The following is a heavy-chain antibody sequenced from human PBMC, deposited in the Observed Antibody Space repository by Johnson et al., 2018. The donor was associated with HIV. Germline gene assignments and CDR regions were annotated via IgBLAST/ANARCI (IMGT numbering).Heavy chain of an antibody. Sequence: VQLVESGGGVVQPGGSLRLSCAASGFTFSSYGMHWVRQAPGKGLEGVAVISFDGNNEFYADSVRDRFTISRDNSKNTLFLQMNGLRVEDTAIYYCASGIIVSPDAFDFWGLGPRVTVSS. CDR3: ASGIIVSPDAFDF. CDR2: ISFDGNNE. J-gene: IGHJ3*01. V-gene: IGHV3-30*19. D-gene: IGHD5/OR15-5a*01. CDR1: GFTFSSYG.